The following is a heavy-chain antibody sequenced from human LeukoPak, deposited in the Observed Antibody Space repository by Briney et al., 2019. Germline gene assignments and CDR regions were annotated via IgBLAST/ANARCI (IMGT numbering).Heavy chain of an antibody. J-gene: IGHJ4*02. CDR3: ARVKAYNDYVWGSYRTSWVFDY. Sequence: GGSLRLSCAASRFTFSSYSMNWVRQAPGKGLEWVSSISSSSSYIYYADSVKGRFTISRDNAKNSLYLQINSLRAEDTAVYYCARVKAYNDYVWGSYRTSWVFDYWGQGTLVTVSS. CDR2: ISSSSSYI. D-gene: IGHD3-16*02. V-gene: IGHV3-21*01. CDR1: RFTFSSYS.